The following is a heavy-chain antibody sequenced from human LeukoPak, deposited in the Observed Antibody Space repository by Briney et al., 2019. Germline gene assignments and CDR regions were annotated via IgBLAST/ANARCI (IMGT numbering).Heavy chain of an antibody. D-gene: IGHD1-26*01. CDR2: IYYSGST. V-gene: IGHV4-59*08. CDR1: GGSISSSNW. Sequence: SGTLSLTCAVAGGSISSSNWWSWIRRPPGKGLEWIGYIYYSGSTNYNPSLKSRVTISVDTSKNQFCLKLSSVTAADTAVYYCARHAGERDAFDIWGQGTMVTVSS. J-gene: IGHJ3*02. CDR3: ARHAGERDAFDI.